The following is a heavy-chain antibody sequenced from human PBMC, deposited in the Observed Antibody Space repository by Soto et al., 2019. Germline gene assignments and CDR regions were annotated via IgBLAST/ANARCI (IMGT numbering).Heavy chain of an antibody. D-gene: IGHD3-22*01. J-gene: IGHJ3*02. V-gene: IGHV1-69*06. CDR2: IIPIFGTA. Sequence: ASVKVSCKASGGTFSSYAISWVRQAPGQGLEWMGGIIPIFGTANYAQKFQGRVTITADKSTSTAYMELSSLRSEDTAVYYCARPPDSSSYYYAFDIWGQGTMVTVSS. CDR3: ARPPDSSSYYYAFDI. CDR1: GGTFSSYA.